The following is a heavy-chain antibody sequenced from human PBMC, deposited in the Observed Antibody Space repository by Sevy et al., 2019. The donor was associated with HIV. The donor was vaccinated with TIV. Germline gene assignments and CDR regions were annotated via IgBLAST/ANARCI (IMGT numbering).Heavy chain of an antibody. CDR3: ARDSRITMVRGVTIDY. Sequence: GGSLSLSCAASGFTFSSYGMHWVRQAPGKGLEWVAVIWYDGSNKYYADSVKGRFTISRDNSKNTLYLQMNSLRAEDTAVYYCARDSRITMVRGVTIDYWGQGTLVTVSS. CDR2: IWYDGSNK. D-gene: IGHD3-10*01. CDR1: GFTFSSYG. V-gene: IGHV3-33*01. J-gene: IGHJ4*02.